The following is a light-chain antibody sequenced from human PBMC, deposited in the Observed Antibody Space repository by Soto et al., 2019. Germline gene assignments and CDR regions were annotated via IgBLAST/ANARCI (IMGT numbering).Light chain of an antibody. CDR2: DAS. J-gene: IGKJ1*01. CDR1: QSISSR. V-gene: IGKV1-5*01. CDR3: QQYNTYPWT. Sequence: DIQMTQSPSTLSASVGDRVTITCRASQSISSRLAWYQLKTGKPPKILISDASSLERGVPSTFSGSGSGTECTLTISTLQPDDFATYYCQQYNTYPWTFGQGTKVDIK.